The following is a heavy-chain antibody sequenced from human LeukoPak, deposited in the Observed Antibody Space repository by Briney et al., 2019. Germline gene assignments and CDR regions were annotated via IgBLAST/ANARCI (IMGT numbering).Heavy chain of an antibody. J-gene: IGHJ4*02. CDR3: ARHWSYTCGPQFADY. CDR2: IYPGDSDT. D-gene: IGHD2-2*02. Sequence: GESLKISCKGSGYSFITYWIGWVRQMPGKGLEWMGIIYPGDSDTRYRPSFQGQVTISADKSISTAYLQWSSLKASDTAMYYCARHWSYTCGPQFADYWGQGTLVTVSS. V-gene: IGHV5-51*01. CDR1: GYSFITYW.